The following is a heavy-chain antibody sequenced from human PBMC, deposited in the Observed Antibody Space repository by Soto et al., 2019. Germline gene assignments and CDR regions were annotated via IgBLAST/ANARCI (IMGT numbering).Heavy chain of an antibody. J-gene: IGHJ6*02. CDR2: TYFKSKWYN. CDR1: GDRVSSNSAA. Sequence: PSQTLSLTCPIPGDRVSSNSAAWNWITQSPTKGLEWLGRTYFKSKWYNYYAVSVKSRPTINPHTSKNQVSLQLNSVTPEDTAVYYCAREGDSGSDYYCYYYGMDVWGQGTTVTVSS. D-gene: IGHD6-25*01. CDR3: AREGDSGSDYYCYYYGMDV. V-gene: IGHV6-1*01.